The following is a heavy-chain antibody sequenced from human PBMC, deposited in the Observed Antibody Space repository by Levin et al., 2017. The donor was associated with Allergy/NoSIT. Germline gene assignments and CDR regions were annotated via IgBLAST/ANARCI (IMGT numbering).Heavy chain of an antibody. J-gene: IGHJ5*02. Sequence: KISCKASGGTFSSYAISWVRQAPGQGLEWMGGIIPIFGTANYAQKFQGRVTITADESTSTAYMELSSLRSEDTAVYYCARDASSWYNWFDPWGQGTLVTVSS. D-gene: IGHD6-13*01. CDR3: ARDASSWYNWFDP. CDR1: GGTFSSYA. CDR2: IIPIFGTA. V-gene: IGHV1-69*01.